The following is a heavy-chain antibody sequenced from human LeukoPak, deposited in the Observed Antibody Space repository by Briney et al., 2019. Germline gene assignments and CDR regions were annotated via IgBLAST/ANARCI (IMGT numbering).Heavy chain of an antibody. CDR1: GFTFSSYA. D-gene: IGHD6-6*01. V-gene: IGHV3-30-3*01. Sequence: GGSLRLSCAASGFTFSSYAMHWVRQAPGKGLEWVAVISYDGSNKYYADSVKGRFTISRDNSKNTLYLQMDSLRAEDTAVYYCARCIAARPSGYYYYGMDVWGQGTTVTVSS. J-gene: IGHJ6*02. CDR3: ARCIAARPSGYYYYGMDV. CDR2: ISYDGSNK.